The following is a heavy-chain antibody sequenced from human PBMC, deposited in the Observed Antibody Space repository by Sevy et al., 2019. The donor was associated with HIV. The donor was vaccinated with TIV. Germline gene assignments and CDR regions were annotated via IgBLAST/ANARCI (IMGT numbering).Heavy chain of an antibody. V-gene: IGHV1-18*01. CDR1: GYTFTSYG. D-gene: IGHD2-15*01. Sequence: ASVKVSCKASGYTFTSYGISWVRQAPGQGLEWMGWISAYNGNTNYAQKLQGRVTMTTDTSTSTAYMELRSLRSDDTAVYYCARGYCSGGSCYSYDYWGQRTLVTVSS. CDR2: ISAYNGNT. J-gene: IGHJ4*02. CDR3: ARGYCSGGSCYSYDY.